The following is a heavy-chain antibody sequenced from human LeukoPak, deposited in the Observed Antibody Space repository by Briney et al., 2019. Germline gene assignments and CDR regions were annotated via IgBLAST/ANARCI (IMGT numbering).Heavy chain of an antibody. J-gene: IGHJ5*02. D-gene: IGHD3-3*01. CDR3: ARARLSDFWSGNGGGNWFDP. Sequence: SETLSLTCTVSGDSISQYYLSWIRQPPGKGLEWIGYIDYSGSTNYNPSLKSRVTMSIDTSKKQFSLKLNSVTAADTAVYYCARARLSDFWSGNGGGNWFDPWGQGTLVTVSS. V-gene: IGHV4-59*08. CDR2: IDYSGST. CDR1: GDSISQYY.